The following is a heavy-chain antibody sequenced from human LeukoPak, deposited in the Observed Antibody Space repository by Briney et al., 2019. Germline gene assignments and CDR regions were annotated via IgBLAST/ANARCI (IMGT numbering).Heavy chain of an antibody. J-gene: IGHJ6*02. Sequence: PSETLSLTCAVYGGSFSGYYWSWIRQPPGKGLEWIGEINHSGSTNYNPSLKSRVTISVDTSKNQFSLKLSSVTAADTAVYYCAGGGHNCSSTSCYWGGSYYGMDVWGQGTTVTVSS. CDR3: AGGGHNCSSTSCYWGGSYYGMDV. V-gene: IGHV4-34*01. CDR2: INHSGST. CDR1: GGSFSGYY. D-gene: IGHD2-2*01.